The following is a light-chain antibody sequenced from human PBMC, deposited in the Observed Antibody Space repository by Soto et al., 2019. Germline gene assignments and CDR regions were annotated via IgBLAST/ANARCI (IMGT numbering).Light chain of an antibody. CDR2: DAS. CDR3: QQYNDWPRP. CDR1: QSVSTN. V-gene: IGKV3-15*01. Sequence: AITQSTAALSVLVGERVSLSCRASQSVSTNLAWYQQRPGQAPRLLIHDASTRATGVPDRISGSGSGTDFTLTISSLQSEDFAIYYCQQYNDWPRPFGQGTKVDIK. J-gene: IGKJ2*01.